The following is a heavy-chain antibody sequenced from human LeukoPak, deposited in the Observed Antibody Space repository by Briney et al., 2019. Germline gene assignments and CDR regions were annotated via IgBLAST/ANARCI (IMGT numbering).Heavy chain of an antibody. Sequence: ASVKVSCKASGYTFTSYGISWVRQAPGQGLEWMGWISANNGDTDYPPKLQDRVTITRDTSASTAYMELSSLRSEDTAVYYCARDEETTPLDYWGQGTLVTVSS. CDR3: ARDEETTPLDY. J-gene: IGHJ4*02. V-gene: IGHV1-18*01. D-gene: IGHD1-1*01. CDR2: ISANNGDT. CDR1: GYTFTSYG.